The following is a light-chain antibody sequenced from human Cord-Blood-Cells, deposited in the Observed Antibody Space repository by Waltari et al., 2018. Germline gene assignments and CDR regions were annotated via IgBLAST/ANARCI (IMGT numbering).Light chain of an antibody. CDR1: SSDVGSYNL. Sequence: QSALTQPASASGSPGQTITISCTGNSSDVGSYNLVSWYQQHPGKAPKLMIYEGSTRPSGVSNRFSGSKSGNTASLTISGLQAEDEADYYCCSYAGSSTYVFGTGTKVTVL. CDR2: EGS. V-gene: IGLV2-23*01. J-gene: IGLJ1*01. CDR3: CSYAGSSTYV.